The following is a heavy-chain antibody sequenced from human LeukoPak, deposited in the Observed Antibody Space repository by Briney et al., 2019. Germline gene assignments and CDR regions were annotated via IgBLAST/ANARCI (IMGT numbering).Heavy chain of an antibody. CDR2: ISGSGGST. D-gene: IGHD6-19*01. CDR1: GFIFSSYA. CDR3: AKMVHTEQWLVPFDY. J-gene: IGHJ4*02. V-gene: IGHV3-23*01. Sequence: GGSLRLSCVASGFIFSSYAMSWVRQAPGKGLEWVSTISGSGGSTYYADSVKGRFTISRDNSKNTLYLQMNSLRAEDTAVYYCAKMVHTEQWLVPFDYWGQGTLVTVSS.